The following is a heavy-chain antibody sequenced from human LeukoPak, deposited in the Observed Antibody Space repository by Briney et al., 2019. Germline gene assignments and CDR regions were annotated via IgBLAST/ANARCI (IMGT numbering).Heavy chain of an antibody. D-gene: IGHD5-12*01. CDR3: ARGDDYKSTLFDC. J-gene: IGHJ4*02. CDR2: IYYRGST. CDR1: GASISSYY. V-gene: IGHV4-59*01. Sequence: SGTLSLTCTVSGASISSYYWNWIRQPPGKGLEWIGYIYYRGSTNYNPSLKSRVTISVDTSKNQFSLKLSSATATDTAMYYCARGDDYKSTLFDCWGQGTLVTVSS.